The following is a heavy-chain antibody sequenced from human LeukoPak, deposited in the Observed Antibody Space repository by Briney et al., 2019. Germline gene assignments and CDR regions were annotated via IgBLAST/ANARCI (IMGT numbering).Heavy chain of an antibody. V-gene: IGHV1-2*02. J-gene: IGHJ4*02. CDR1: GYTFTGYY. CDR3: ARDSYDILTGYSWGFDY. D-gene: IGHD3-9*01. CDR2: INPNSGDT. Sequence: ASVKVSCKASGYTFTGYYMHWVRQAPGQGLEWMGWINPNSGDTNYAQKFQGRVTMTRDTSISTAYMELRSLRSDDTAVYYCARDSYDILTGYSWGFDYWGQGTLVTVSS.